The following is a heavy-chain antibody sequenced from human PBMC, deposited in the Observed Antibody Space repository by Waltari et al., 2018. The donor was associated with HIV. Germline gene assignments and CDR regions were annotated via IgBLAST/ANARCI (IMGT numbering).Heavy chain of an antibody. J-gene: IGHJ4*02. CDR3: TTDEVGAEGSFDY. V-gene: IGHV3-15*01. D-gene: IGHD1-26*01. Sequence: EVQLVESGGGLVKPGGSLRLSCAASGFTFSNAWMSWVRQAHGKGLVWGGRIKSITDGGTADYAAPVKGRLTISRDDSKNTLYLQMNSLKTEDTAVYSCTTDEVGAEGSFDYWGQGTLVTVSS. CDR1: GFTFSNAW. CDR2: IKSITDGGTA.